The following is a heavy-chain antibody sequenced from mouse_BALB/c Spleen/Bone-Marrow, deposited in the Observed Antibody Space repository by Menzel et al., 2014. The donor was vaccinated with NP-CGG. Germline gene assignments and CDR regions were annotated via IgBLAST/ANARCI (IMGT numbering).Heavy chain of an antibody. J-gene: IGHJ3*01. CDR3: ARDNYYDYDGFAY. CDR1: GFTFSSYG. Sequence: VESGGGLVQPGESLKISCAASGFTFSSYGMSLVRQTPDKRLDLVATINSNGGSTYYPDSVKGRFTISRDNAKNTLYLQMSSLKSEDTAMYYCARDNYYDYDGFAYWGQGTLVTVSA. D-gene: IGHD2-4*01. V-gene: IGHV5-6-3*01. CDR2: INSNGGST.